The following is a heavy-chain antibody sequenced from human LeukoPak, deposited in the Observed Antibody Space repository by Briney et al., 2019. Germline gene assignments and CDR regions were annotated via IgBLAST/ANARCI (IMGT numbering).Heavy chain of an antibody. Sequence: SETLSLTCIVSGGSISSYYWSWIRQPAGKGLEWIGRIYTSGSTNYNPSLKSRVTMSVDTSKNQFSLKLSSVTAADTAVYYCARDRWGYSYGYSHYYYYMDVWGKGTTVTISS. V-gene: IGHV4-4*07. CDR3: ARDRWGYSYGYSHYYYYMDV. CDR2: IYTSGST. J-gene: IGHJ6*03. CDR1: GGSISSYY. D-gene: IGHD5-18*01.